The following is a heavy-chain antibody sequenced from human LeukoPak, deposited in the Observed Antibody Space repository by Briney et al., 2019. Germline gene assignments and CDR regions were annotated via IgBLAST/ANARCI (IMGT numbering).Heavy chain of an antibody. J-gene: IGHJ3*02. D-gene: IGHD3-22*01. Sequence: SETLSLTCTVFGGSISSYYWSWIRQPAGKGLEWIGRIYTSGSTNYNPSLKSRVTMSVDTSKNQFSLKLSSVTAADTAVYYCAREPPGLIVVADPFDIWGQGTMVTVSS. CDR2: IYTSGST. V-gene: IGHV4-4*07. CDR3: AREPPGLIVVADPFDI. CDR1: GGSISSYY.